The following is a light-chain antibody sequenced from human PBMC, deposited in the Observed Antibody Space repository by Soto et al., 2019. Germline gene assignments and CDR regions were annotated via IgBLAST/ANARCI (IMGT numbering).Light chain of an antibody. CDR3: SSYTSSATLV. CDR1: SSDVGGYKY. J-gene: IGLJ2*01. Sequence: QSVLTQPASVSGSPGQSITISCTGTSSDVGGYKYVSWYQQHPGKAPKLIIHEVSSRPSGVSSRFSGSKSGNTASLIISGLQAEDEADYYCSSYTSSATLVFGVGTKLTVL. V-gene: IGLV2-14*01. CDR2: EVS.